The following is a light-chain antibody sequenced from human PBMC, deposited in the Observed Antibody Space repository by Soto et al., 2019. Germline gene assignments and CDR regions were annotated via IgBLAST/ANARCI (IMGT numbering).Light chain of an antibody. J-gene: IGKJ1*01. V-gene: IGKV3-15*01. CDR1: QSVSSD. CDR2: GAS. CDR3: QQYNNWPET. Sequence: DIVMTQSPPTLSVSRGERATLSCRASQSVSSDLAWYHQKPGHAPCLLIYGASTRATGIPARFSGSGSGTEFTLTISSLQSEDFAVYYCQQYNNWPETFGKGTKVDIK.